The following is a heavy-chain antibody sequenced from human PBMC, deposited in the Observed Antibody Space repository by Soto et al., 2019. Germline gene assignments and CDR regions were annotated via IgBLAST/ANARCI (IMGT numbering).Heavy chain of an antibody. D-gene: IGHD6-6*01. CDR1: GGTFSSYT. CDR2: IIPILGIA. J-gene: IGHJ5*02. Sequence: ASVKVSCKASGGTFSSYTISWVRQAPGQGLEWMGRIIPILGIANYAQKFQGRVTITADKSTSTAYMELSSLRSEDTAVYYCARSVQEISIAAREYWFDPWGQGTLVTVSS. CDR3: ARSVQEISIAAREYWFDP. V-gene: IGHV1-69*02.